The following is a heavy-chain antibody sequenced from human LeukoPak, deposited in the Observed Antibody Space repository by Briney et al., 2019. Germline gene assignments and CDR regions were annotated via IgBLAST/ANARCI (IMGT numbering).Heavy chain of an antibody. CDR1: DDSISIYY. J-gene: IGHJ4*02. Sequence: SETLSLTCSVSDDSISIYYWSWIRQPPGKGLEWIGYIYYSGSTNYNPSLKSRVTISVDTSKNQFSLKLSSVTAADTAVYYCARGYYYYDSSGPEPPDYWGQGTLVTVSS. CDR3: ARGYYYYDSSGPEPPDY. D-gene: IGHD3-22*01. V-gene: IGHV4-59*01. CDR2: IYYSGST.